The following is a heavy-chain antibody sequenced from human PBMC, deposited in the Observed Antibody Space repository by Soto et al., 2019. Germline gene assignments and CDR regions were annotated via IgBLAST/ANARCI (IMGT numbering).Heavy chain of an antibody. V-gene: IGHV4-31*03. CDR3: ARGSFSSTSSWFDP. J-gene: IGHJ5*02. D-gene: IGHD6-6*01. Sequence: SETLSLTCTVSGGSITSGAYYWTWIRQPPGKGLEWIGYIYFSGSTYYNPSFQSRLTISVDTSKNQFSLKLNSVTAADTAVYYCARGSFSSTSSWFDPWGQGTLVTVSS. CDR1: GGSITSGAYY. CDR2: IYFSGST.